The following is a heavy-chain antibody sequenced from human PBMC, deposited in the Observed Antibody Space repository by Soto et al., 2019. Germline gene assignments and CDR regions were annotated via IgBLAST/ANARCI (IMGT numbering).Heavy chain of an antibody. CDR1: GYTFTSYD. CDR3: ARPGKGYSSSWYWDYYYDMDV. V-gene: IGHV1-8*01. CDR2: MNPNSGNT. J-gene: IGHJ6*02. D-gene: IGHD6-13*01. Sequence: ASVKVSCKASGYTFTSYDINWVRQATGQGLEWMGWMNPNSGNTGYAQKFQGRVTMTRNTSISTAYMELSSLRSEDTAVYYCARPGKGYSSSWYWDYYYDMDVWGQGTTVTVSS.